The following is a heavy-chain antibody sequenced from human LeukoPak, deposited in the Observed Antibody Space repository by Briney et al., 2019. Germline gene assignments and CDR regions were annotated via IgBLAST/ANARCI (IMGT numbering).Heavy chain of an antibody. CDR1: GGSISSGGYY. V-gene: IGHV4-30-2*01. Sequence: SETLSLTCTVSGGSISSGGYYWSWIRQPPGKGLEWIGYIYHSGSTYYNPSLKSRVTISVDRSKNQFSLKLSSVTAADTAVYYCARRGRLRFLEWSKVDVWGKGTTVTVSS. CDR3: ARRGRLRFLEWSKVDV. J-gene: IGHJ6*04. CDR2: IYHSGST. D-gene: IGHD3-3*01.